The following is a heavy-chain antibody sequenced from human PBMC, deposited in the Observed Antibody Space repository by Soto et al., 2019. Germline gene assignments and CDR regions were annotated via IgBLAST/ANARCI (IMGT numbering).Heavy chain of an antibody. J-gene: IGHJ4*02. CDR2: IYYSGST. CDR3: ARRSFIAVATVDY. V-gene: IGHV4-39*01. CDR1: GGSISSSSYY. D-gene: IGHD6-19*01. Sequence: PSETLSLTCTVSGGSISSSSYYWGWIRQPPGKGLEWIGSIYYSGSTYYNPSLKSRVTISVDTSKNQFSLKLSSVTAADTAVYYCARRSFIAVATVDYWGQGTLVTVSS.